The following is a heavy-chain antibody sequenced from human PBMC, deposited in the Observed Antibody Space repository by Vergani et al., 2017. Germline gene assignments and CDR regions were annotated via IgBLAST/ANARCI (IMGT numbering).Heavy chain of an antibody. CDR2: IRYDGSNK. CDR1: GFPFSSYG. Sequence: QVQLVESGGGVVQPGGSLRLSCAASGFPFSSYGMHWVRQAPGKGLEWVAFIRYDGSNKYYADSVKGRFTISRDNSKNTRYLQMNSLRAEDTAVYYCAKHYDNLTGYADPTFDYWGQGTLVTVSS. V-gene: IGHV3-30*02. D-gene: IGHD3-9*01. CDR3: AKHYDNLTGYADPTFDY. J-gene: IGHJ4*02.